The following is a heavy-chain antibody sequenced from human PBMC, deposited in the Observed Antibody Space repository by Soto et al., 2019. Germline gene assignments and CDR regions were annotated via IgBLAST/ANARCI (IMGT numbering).Heavy chain of an antibody. J-gene: IGHJ4*02. Sequence: QVQLQQWGAGLLKPSETLSLTCAVYGGSFSDHYWTWIRQPPGKGLEWIGETTHSGRTTYAPSLKSRLAISVDTSKKQFSLLLMSVTAADTAVYYCARAFSTVPFHYWGQGTLVTVSS. D-gene: IGHD2-2*01. CDR3: ARAFSTVPFHY. V-gene: IGHV4-34*01. CDR2: TTHSGRT. CDR1: GGSFSDHY.